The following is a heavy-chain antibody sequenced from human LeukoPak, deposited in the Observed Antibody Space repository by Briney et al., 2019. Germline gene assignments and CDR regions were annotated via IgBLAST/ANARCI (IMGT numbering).Heavy chain of an antibody. D-gene: IGHD6-13*01. J-gene: IGHJ3*02. Sequence: GESLKISCKGSGYSFTTHWIAWVRQMPGKGLEWMGMIYPGDSSSKYSPSFQGQVTISADKSISTAYLQWSSLKASDTAMYYCARIIAAAGKPDAFDIWGQGTMVTVSS. CDR2: IYPGDSSS. CDR1: GYSFTTHW. CDR3: ARIIAAAGKPDAFDI. V-gene: IGHV5-51*01.